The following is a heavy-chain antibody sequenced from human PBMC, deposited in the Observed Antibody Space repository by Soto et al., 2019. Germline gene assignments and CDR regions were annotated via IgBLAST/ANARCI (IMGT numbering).Heavy chain of an antibody. V-gene: IGHV3-30*18. CDR2: ISYDGSNK. CDR3: AKDFEYSSSSHYYYGMDV. Sequence: AGGSLRLSCAASGFTFSSYGMHWVRQAPGEGLEWVAVISYDGSNKYYADSVKGRFTISRDNSKNTLYLQMNSLRAEDTAVYYCAKDFEYSSSSHYYYGMDVWGQGTTVTVSS. CDR1: GFTFSSYG. D-gene: IGHD6-6*01. J-gene: IGHJ6*02.